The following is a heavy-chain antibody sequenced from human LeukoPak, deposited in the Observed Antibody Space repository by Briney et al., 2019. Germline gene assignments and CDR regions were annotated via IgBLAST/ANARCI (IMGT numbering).Heavy chain of an antibody. CDR2: IYYSGST. CDR3: ARHGSFTYYYDSSGLYYFDY. V-gene: IGHV4-39*01. D-gene: IGHD3-22*01. CDR1: GGSISSSSYY. J-gene: IGHJ4*02. Sequence: PSETLSLTCTVSGGSISSSSYYWGWIRQPPGKGLEWIGSIYYSGSTCYNPSLKSRVTISVDTSKNHFSLKLSSVTAADTAVYYCARHGSFTYYYDSSGLYYFDYWGQGTLVTVSS.